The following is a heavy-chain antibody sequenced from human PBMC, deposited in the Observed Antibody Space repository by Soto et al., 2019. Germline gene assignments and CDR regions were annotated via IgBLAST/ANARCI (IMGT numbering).Heavy chain of an antibody. V-gene: IGHV4-31*03. D-gene: IGHD6-13*01. CDR2: SSYSGST. J-gene: IGHJ4*02. CDR3: ARAAAGTWVYFDF. Sequence: QVQLQESGPGLVKPSQTLSLTCTVSGGSISSSGFSWSWLRQHPGKGLQWIGYSSYSGSTYYNPSLKSRVTMSVDTSKNQSSLKLSSVTAADTAVYYGARAAAGTWVYFDFWGQGTLVTVSS. CDR1: GGSISSSGFS.